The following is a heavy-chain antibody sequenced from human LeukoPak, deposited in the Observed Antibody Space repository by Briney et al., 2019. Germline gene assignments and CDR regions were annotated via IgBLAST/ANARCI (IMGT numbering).Heavy chain of an antibody. CDR2: IIPIFGTA. D-gene: IGHD2-15*01. CDR1: GGTFSSYA. Sequence: SVKVSCKASGGTFSSYAISWVRQAPGQGLEWMGGIIPIFGTANYAQKFQGRVTMTTDTSTSTAYMELRSLRSDDTAVYYCRTCSGGSCYSGFDYWGQGTLVTVSS. V-gene: IGHV1-69*05. J-gene: IGHJ4*02. CDR3: RTCSGGSCYSGFDY.